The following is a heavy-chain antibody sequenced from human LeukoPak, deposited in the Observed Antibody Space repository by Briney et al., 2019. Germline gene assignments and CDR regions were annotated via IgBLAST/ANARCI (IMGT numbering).Heavy chain of an antibody. V-gene: IGHV3-64*01. Sequence: GGSLRLSCAASGFTFSSYPMHWVRQAPGKGLEYVSGISSNGDSTYYANSVKGRFTISRDNSKNTLYLQMGSLRAEDMAVYYCAREYYYEELDYWGQGALVTVSS. J-gene: IGHJ4*02. CDR3: AREYYYEELDY. CDR1: GFTFSSYP. CDR2: ISSNGDST. D-gene: IGHD3-22*01.